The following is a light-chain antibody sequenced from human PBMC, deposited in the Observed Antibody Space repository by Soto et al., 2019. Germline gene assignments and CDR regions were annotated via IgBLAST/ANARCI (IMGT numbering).Light chain of an antibody. CDR2: STN. Sequence: QTVVTQEPSFSVSPGGTVTLTCGLSSGSVSTSYYPSWYQQTPGQAPRTLIYSTNTRSSGVPDRFSGSILGNKAALTITGAHADDESDYYCVLYMGSGTWVFGGRTQLTVL. CDR1: SGSVSTSYY. V-gene: IGLV8-61*01. CDR3: VLYMGSGTWV. J-gene: IGLJ3*02.